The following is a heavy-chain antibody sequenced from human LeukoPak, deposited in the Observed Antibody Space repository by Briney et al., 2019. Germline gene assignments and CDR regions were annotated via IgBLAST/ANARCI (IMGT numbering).Heavy chain of an antibody. CDR3: ARDPSSGWYLKGWFDP. CDR2: ISYDGSNK. V-gene: IGHV3-30*04. D-gene: IGHD6-19*01. J-gene: IGHJ5*02. CDR1: GFTFSSYA. Sequence: GGSPRLSCAASGFTFSSYAMHWVRQAPGKGLEWVAVISYDGSNKYYADSVKGRFTISRDNPKNTLYLQMNSLRAEDTAVYYCARDPSSGWYLKGWFDPWGQGTLVTVSS.